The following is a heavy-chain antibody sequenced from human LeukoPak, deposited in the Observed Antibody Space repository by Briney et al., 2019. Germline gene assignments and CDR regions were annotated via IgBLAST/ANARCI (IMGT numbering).Heavy chain of an antibody. Sequence: SETLSLTCAVSGYSISSGYYWGWIRQPPGKGLEWIGSIYHSGSTYYSPSLKSRVTISVDTSKNQFSLKLSSVTAADTAVYYCARRVDEAFDIWGQGTMVTVSS. CDR3: ARRVDEAFDI. J-gene: IGHJ3*02. CDR1: GYSISSGYY. D-gene: IGHD2-15*01. V-gene: IGHV4-38-2*01. CDR2: IYHSGST.